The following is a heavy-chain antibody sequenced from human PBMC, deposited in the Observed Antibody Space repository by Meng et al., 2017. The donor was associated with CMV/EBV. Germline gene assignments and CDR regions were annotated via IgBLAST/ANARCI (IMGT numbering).Heavy chain of an antibody. V-gene: IGHV1-2*02. D-gene: IGHD2-2*01. J-gene: IGHJ6*02. Sequence: ASVKVSCKASGYTFTGYYMHWVRQAPGQGLGWMGWINPNSGGTNYAQKFQGRVTMTRDTSISTAYMELSRLRSDDTAVYYCAREEYCSSTSCSPQFGYYYYYGMDVWGQGTTVTVSS. CDR2: INPNSGGT. CDR1: GYTFTGYY. CDR3: AREEYCSSTSCSPQFGYYYYYGMDV.